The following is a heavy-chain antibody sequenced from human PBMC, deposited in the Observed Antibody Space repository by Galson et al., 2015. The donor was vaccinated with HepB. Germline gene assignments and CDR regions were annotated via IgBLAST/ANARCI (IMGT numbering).Heavy chain of an antibody. J-gene: IGHJ4*02. CDR2: INAGDGRT. CDR1: GYTFTNYA. V-gene: IGHV1-3*01. Sequence: SVKVSCKASGYTFTNYAIQWVRQAPGQRLEWVGWINAGDGRTRYSQRFQGRVTITRDTSANIVYMDLSSLRSEDTAVYYCARGIWSGTMLAYYFDSWGQGTLVTVSS. D-gene: IGHD6-13*01. CDR3: ARGIWSGTMLAYYFDS.